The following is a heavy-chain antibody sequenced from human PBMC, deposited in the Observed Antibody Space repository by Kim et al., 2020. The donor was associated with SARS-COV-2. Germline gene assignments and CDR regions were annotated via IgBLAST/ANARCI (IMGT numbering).Heavy chain of an antibody. CDR1: GGSISSYY. D-gene: IGHD3-22*01. CDR3: ARVHRVWLQYPANWYFDL. V-gene: IGHV4-59*01. J-gene: IGHJ2*01. Sequence: SETLSLTCTVSGGSISSYYWSWIRQPPGKGLEWIGDIYYSGSTKYNPAFKSRVTISVETSQNHFSLKLSSVTAADTAVYYCARVHRVWLQYPANWYFDLWGRGTLVTVSS. CDR2: IYYSGST.